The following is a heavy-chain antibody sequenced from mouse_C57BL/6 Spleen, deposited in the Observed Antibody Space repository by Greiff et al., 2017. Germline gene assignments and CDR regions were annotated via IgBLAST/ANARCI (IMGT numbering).Heavy chain of an antibody. Sequence: VQLQQSGAELVMPGASVKLSCKASGYTFTSYWMHWVKQRPGQGLEWIGEIDPSDSYTNYNQKFKGKSTLTVDKSSSTAYMQLSSLTSEDSAVYYCAGGYGSSSPWFAYWGQGTLVTVSA. CDR1: GYTFTSYW. V-gene: IGHV1-69*01. CDR2: IDPSDSYT. D-gene: IGHD1-1*01. J-gene: IGHJ3*01. CDR3: AGGYGSSSPWFAY.